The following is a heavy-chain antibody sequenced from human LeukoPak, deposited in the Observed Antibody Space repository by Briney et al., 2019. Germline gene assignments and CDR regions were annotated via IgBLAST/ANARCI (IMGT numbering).Heavy chain of an antibody. Sequence: GGSLRLSCAASGFTFSDYYMSWIRQAPGKGLEWVSYITSSSSSYTNYADSVKGRFTISRDNAKNSLYLQMNSLRAEDTAVYYCARFRTSGTYWFDYWGQGTLVTVSS. CDR1: GFTFSDYY. V-gene: IGHV3-11*03. CDR3: ARFRTSGTYWFDY. D-gene: IGHD1-26*01. CDR2: ITSSSSSYT. J-gene: IGHJ4*02.